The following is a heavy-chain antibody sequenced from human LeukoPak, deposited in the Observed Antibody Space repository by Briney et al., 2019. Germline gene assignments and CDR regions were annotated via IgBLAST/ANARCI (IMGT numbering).Heavy chain of an antibody. CDR3: ARSDYSIPDWYFDL. D-gene: IGHD4-17*01. Sequence: GASVKVSCKASGYTFTGYYMHWVRQAPGQGLEWMGWINPNSGGTNYAQKFQGRVTMTRDTSISTAYMELSRLRSDDTAVYYCARSDYSIPDWYFDLWGRGTLVTVSS. CDR1: GYTFTGYY. J-gene: IGHJ2*01. CDR2: INPNSGGT. V-gene: IGHV1-2*02.